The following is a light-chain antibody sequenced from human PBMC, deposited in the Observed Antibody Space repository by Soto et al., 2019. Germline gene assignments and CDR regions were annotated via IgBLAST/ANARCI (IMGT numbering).Light chain of an antibody. CDR3: QQYGSSPTWG. V-gene: IGKV1-5*03. J-gene: IGKJ1*01. CDR1: QTISSW. CDR2: KAS. Sequence: DVQITQSPSTLSGSVGDSVTTTWRVSQTISSWLALYQQKPGTAPELLIYKASTLKSGVPSRFSGSGSGTDFTLTISRLEPEDFAVYYCQQYGSSPTWGFGQGTKVDIK.